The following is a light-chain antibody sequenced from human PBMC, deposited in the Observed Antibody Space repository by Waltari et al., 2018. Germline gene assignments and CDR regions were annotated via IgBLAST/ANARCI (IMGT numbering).Light chain of an antibody. Sequence: QSALTQPASVSGSVGQSISISCTGSNNDIGAHKLVSWYQQYPGKPPKLVIYEVSNRPSGVSNRFPASKSGTTASLTISGLQAEDEAEYFCSSYATRYMVLFGGGTRVTVL. CDR1: NNDIGAHKL. J-gene: IGLJ2*01. V-gene: IGLV2-14*01. CDR2: EVS. CDR3: SSYATRYMVL.